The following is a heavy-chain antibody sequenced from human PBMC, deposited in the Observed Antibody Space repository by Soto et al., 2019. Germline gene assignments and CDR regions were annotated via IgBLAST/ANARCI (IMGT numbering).Heavy chain of an antibody. D-gene: IGHD3-9*01. J-gene: IGHJ6*02. CDR1: GYTFTSYA. Sequence: ASVKVSCKASGYTFTSYAMHWVLQAPGQRLEWMGWINAGNGNTKYSQKFQGRVTITRDTSASTAYMELSSLRSEDTAVYYCARDRDILTGYYYGMDVWGQGTTVTSP. CDR3: ARDRDILTGYYYGMDV. V-gene: IGHV1-3*01. CDR2: INAGNGNT.